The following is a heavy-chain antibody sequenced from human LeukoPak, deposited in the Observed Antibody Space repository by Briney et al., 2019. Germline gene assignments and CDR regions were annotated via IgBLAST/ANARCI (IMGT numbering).Heavy chain of an antibody. V-gene: IGHV3-11*01. Sequence: PGGSLRLSCAASGFTFCDDKLCWVRDAPGEGVEWVSYISSSVSTISYADSVQRRFTISRDNAKTSMYLQMNSMRAEDTAVYYCARDHHPGYYGSGSRYWGQGTLVTVSS. CDR1: GFTFCDDK. CDR2: ISSSVSTI. D-gene: IGHD3-10*01. J-gene: IGHJ4*02. CDR3: ARDHHPGYYGSGSRY.